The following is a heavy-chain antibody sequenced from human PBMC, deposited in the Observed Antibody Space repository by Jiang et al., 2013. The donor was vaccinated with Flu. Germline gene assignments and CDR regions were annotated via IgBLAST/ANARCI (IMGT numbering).Heavy chain of an antibody. V-gene: IGHV4-39*07. CDR2: IYYSGTT. CDR3: ASQHWDHGVGSYYMSH. D-gene: IGHD3-10*01. J-gene: IGHJ4*02. Sequence: CTVSGGSIISENSYWGWIRQPPGKGLEWIGSIYYSGTTYYNPSLKSRVTISVDTSKKQFSLKLSSVTAADTALYYCASQHWDHGVGSYYMSHWGQGTLVTVSS. CDR1: GGSIISENSY.